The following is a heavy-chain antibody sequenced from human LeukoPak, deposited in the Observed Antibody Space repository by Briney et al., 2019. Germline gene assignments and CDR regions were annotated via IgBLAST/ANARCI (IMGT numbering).Heavy chain of an antibody. Sequence: ASVKVSCKASGYTFTSYDINWVRQATGQGLEWMGWMNPNSGNTGYAQRFQGRVTMTRNSSITTAYMELSSLRSEDTAVYYCARRHGRCSDGSCYYPDYWGQGTLVTVSS. J-gene: IGHJ4*02. D-gene: IGHD2-15*01. V-gene: IGHV1-8*01. CDR3: ARRHGRCSDGSCYYPDY. CDR2: MNPNSGNT. CDR1: GYTFTSYD.